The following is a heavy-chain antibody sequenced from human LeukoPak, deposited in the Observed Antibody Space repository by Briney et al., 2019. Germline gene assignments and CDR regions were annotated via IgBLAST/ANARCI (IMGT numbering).Heavy chain of an antibody. V-gene: IGHV4-34*01. D-gene: IGHD3-16*01. Sequence: SETLSLTCAVYGGSFSGYYWSWIRQPPGKGLEWIGEINHSGSTNYNPSLESRVTISVDTSKNQFSLRLTSVTAADTAVYYCARSDDYDHWGQGTLVTVSS. J-gene: IGHJ5*02. CDR2: INHSGST. CDR3: ARSDDYDH. CDR1: GGSFSGYY.